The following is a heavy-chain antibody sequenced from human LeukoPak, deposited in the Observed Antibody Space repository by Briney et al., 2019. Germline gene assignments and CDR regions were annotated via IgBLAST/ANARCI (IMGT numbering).Heavy chain of an antibody. CDR3: ARDRTAMHCSDY. V-gene: IGHV3-33*01. Sequence: GGSLRLSCAAPGFTFTSYGMHWVRQAPGKGLEWVALIWSDGSRKYYADSMKGRFTISRDNAKSTMYLQMDSLRAEDTAVYYCARDRTAMHCSDYWGQGTLVTVSS. J-gene: IGHJ4*02. CDR1: GFTFTSYG. CDR2: IWSDGSRK. D-gene: IGHD2-2*01.